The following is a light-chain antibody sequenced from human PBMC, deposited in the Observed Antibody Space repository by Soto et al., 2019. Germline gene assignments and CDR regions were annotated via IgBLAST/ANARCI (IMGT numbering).Light chain of an antibody. Sequence: QSVLTQPLSASGTPGQRVTISCSGSSSNIGGNTVSWYQQLPGTAPRLLIYNSNLRPSGVPDRFSASKSGTSASLAISGLQSEDEAEYSCAVWYDSLSGLVFGGGTKLTVL. J-gene: IGLJ3*02. V-gene: IGLV1-44*01. CDR1: SSNIGGNT. CDR2: NSN. CDR3: AVWYDSLSGLV.